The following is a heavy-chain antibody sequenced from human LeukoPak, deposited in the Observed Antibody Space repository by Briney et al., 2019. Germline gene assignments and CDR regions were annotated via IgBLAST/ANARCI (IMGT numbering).Heavy chain of an antibody. CDR3: ATNHLNYYDSSGYYSHCDY. CDR1: GVTLSSYA. V-gene: IGHV3-30-3*01. J-gene: IGHJ4*02. Sequence: PGGSLRLSCAASGVTLSSYAMHWVRQAPGKGLEWVSVISYDGSNKYYADSVKGRFTISRDNSKNTLYLQMNSLRAEDTAVYYCATNHLNYYDSSGYYSHCDYWGQGTLVTVSS. CDR2: ISYDGSNK. D-gene: IGHD3-22*01.